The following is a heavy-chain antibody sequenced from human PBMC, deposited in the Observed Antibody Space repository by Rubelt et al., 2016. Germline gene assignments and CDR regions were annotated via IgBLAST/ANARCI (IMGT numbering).Heavy chain of an antibody. Sequence: QVQLQESGPGLVKPSETLSLTCTVSGASISSSSFYWALIRQPPGKGLEWFGSINHSGTTYYNPSLKSRVTISVDTSRNQCSLRLSAGSAADTAVYYGARGGGTGRCVDYWGLGTLVTVSS. CDR3: ARGGGTGRCVDY. V-gene: IGHV4-39*07. J-gene: IGHJ4*02. D-gene: IGHD1-1*01. CDR1: GASISSSSFY. CDR2: INHSGTT.